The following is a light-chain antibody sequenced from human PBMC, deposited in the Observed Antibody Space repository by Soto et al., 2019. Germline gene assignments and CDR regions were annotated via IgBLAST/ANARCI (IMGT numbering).Light chain of an antibody. Sequence: DSGFTMSPDTLSLSPGERATLSCRASQSVSNNYLAWYQQKPGQAPRLLIYGASNRATGIPDRFSGSGSGTDFTLTISRLAAEDLAVYYWLQSGRLSTFCEGTKVDIK. CDR3: LQSGRLST. CDR2: GAS. CDR1: QSVSNNY. V-gene: IGKV3-20*01. J-gene: IGKJ4*01.